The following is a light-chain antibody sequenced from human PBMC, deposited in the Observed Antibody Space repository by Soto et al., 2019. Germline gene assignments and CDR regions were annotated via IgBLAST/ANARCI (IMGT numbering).Light chain of an antibody. J-gene: IGKJ5*01. CDR3: QHCNNWSL. Sequence: EIVMTQSPAILSVSPGDSATLSCQASQSVSRDFAWYQQKHRPAPRLLIYGASTRTTGIPARCSGTGSGKVFTIISSIEQYEVVVVYYCQHCNNWSLFGQGTRLELK. V-gene: IGKV3-15*01. CDR2: GAS. CDR1: QSVSRD.